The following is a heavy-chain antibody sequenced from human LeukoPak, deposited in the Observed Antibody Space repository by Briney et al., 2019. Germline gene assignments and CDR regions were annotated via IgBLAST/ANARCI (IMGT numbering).Heavy chain of an antibody. CDR3: ARHQLAYFDY. CDR2: IYYSGST. V-gene: IGHV4-39*01. CDR1: GGSVTSGSYY. J-gene: IGHJ4*02. D-gene: IGHD6-13*01. Sequence: PSETLSLTCTVSGGSVTSGSYYWGCIRQPPGKGLEWIGSIYYSGSTYYNPSLKSRVTISVDTSKNQFSLKLSSVTAADTAVYYCARHQLAYFDYWGQGTLVTVSS.